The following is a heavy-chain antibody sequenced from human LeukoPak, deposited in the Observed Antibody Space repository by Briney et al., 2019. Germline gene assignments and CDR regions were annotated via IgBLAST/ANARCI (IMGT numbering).Heavy chain of an antibody. V-gene: IGHV4-30-4*08. D-gene: IGHD3-10*01. CDR2: IYYSGST. CDR1: GGSISSGDYY. CDR3: ARESGPKEGVRGLDY. J-gene: IGHJ4*02. Sequence: SETLSLTCTVSGGSISSGDYYWGWIRQPPGKGLEWIGYIYYSGSTYYNPSRQSRVTISVDTSKNQFSLKLSSVTAADTAVYYCARESGPKEGVRGLDYWGQGTLVTVSS.